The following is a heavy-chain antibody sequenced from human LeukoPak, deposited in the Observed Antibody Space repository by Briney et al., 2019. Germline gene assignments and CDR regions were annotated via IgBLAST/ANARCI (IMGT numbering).Heavy chain of an antibody. V-gene: IGHV6-1*01. Sequence: SQTLSLTFAISGDSVSSNSAAGNWIRQSPSRGLEWLGRTYYRSKWFSRYAVSVKSRITINADTSKNQFSLQLNSVTPDDTAVYYCARCPGYFQHWGQGTLVTVSS. J-gene: IGHJ1*01. CDR3: ARCPGYFQH. CDR2: TYYRSKWFS. CDR1: GDSVSSNSAA.